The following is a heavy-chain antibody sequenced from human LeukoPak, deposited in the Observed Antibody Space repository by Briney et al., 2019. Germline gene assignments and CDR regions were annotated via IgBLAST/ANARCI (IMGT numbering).Heavy chain of an antibody. J-gene: IGHJ5*02. V-gene: IGHV3-9*01. Sequence: SLRLSCAASGFTFSSYSMNWVRQAPGKGLEWVSGISWNSGSIGYADSVKGRFTISRDNAKNSLYLQMNSLRAEDTALYYCAKGMFPRYYYDSSGYSPNWFDPWGQGTLVTVSS. D-gene: IGHD3-22*01. CDR3: AKGMFPRYYYDSSGYSPNWFDP. CDR1: GFTFSSYS. CDR2: ISWNSGSI.